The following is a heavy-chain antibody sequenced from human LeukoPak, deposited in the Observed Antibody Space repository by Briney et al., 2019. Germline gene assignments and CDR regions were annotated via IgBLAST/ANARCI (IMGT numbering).Heavy chain of an antibody. CDR2: IYYSGST. J-gene: IGHJ4*02. V-gene: IGHV4-59*01. Sequence: PSETLSLTCTVSGGSISSYYWSWIRQPPGKGLELIGYIYYSGSTNYNPSLKSRVTISVDTSKNQFSLKLSSVTAADTAVYYCARGSGWSAGVVDYWGQGTLVTVSS. CDR3: ARGSGWSAGVVDY. D-gene: IGHD3-22*01. CDR1: GGSISSYY.